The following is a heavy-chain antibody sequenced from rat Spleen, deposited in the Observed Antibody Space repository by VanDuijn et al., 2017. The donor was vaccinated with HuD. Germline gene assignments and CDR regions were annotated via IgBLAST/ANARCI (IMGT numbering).Heavy chain of an antibody. CDR2: MTYNGDT. D-gene: IGHD1-1*01. CDR3: ARATRYYYSGEGIMDA. J-gene: IGHJ4*01. Sequence: QVQLKESGPGLVQPSQTLSLTCTVSGFSLIRYNVHWVRQPPGEGLEWMGRMTYNGDTSYNSALKSRLTISRDTSKNQVFLKMKSLQTEDTATYYCARATRYYYSGEGIMDAWGQGASVTVSS. V-gene: IGHV2-63*01. CDR1: GFSLIRYN.